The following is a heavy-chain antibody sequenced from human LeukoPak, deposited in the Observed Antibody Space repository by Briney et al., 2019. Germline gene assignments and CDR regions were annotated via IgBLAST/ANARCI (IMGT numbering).Heavy chain of an antibody. CDR1: GFTFEDYT. J-gene: IGHJ4*02. CDR3: VKDLSYESSGHVLEY. D-gene: IGHD3-22*01. V-gene: IGHV3-43*01. CDR2: ISWDGAT. Sequence: GGSLRLSCVASGFTFEDYTMHWVRQAPGKTLERVSLISWDGATYYTDSVKGRFTISRDNSKNSLYLQMDTLRSEDTAFYYCVKDLSYESSGHVLEYWGQGTLVTVSS.